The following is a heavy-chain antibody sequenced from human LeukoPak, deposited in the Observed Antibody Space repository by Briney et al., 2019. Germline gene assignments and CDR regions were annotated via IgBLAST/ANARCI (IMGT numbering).Heavy chain of an antibody. D-gene: IGHD3-22*01. J-gene: IGHJ4*02. CDR1: GGSISSYY. Sequence: PSETLSLTCTVSGGSISSYYWSWIRQPPGKGLEWIGYIYDSGSTKYNPSLKSRVTISVDTSKSQFSLRLSSVTAADTAVYYCARGSSGYTYYFDYWGQGTLVTVSS. CDR2: IYDSGST. CDR3: ARGSSGYTYYFDY. V-gene: IGHV4-59*01.